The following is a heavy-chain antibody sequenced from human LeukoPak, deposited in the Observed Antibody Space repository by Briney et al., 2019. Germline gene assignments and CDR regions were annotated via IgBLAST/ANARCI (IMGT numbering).Heavy chain of an antibody. J-gene: IGHJ4*02. CDR1: GGSFSGYY. D-gene: IGHD6-19*01. CDR3: ARGRSSGWYGYYFDY. V-gene: IGHV4-34*01. CDR2: INHSGST. Sequence: SETLSLTCAVYGGSFSGYYWSWIRQPPGKGLEWIGEINHSGSTNYNPSLKSRVTISVDTSKNQFSLRLSSVTAADTAVYYCARGRSSGWYGYYFDYWGQGTLVTVSS.